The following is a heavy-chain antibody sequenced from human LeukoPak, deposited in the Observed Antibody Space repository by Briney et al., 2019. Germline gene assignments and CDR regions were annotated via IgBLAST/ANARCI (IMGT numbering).Heavy chain of an antibody. Sequence: GRSLRLSCTASGFTFGDYAMSWVRQAPGKGLEWVGFIRSKAYGGTTEYAASVKGRFTISRDDSKSIAYLQMNSLKTEDTAVYYCTRVTAPLHYYDSSGYYNWGQGTLVTVSS. D-gene: IGHD3-22*01. CDR3: TRVTAPLHYYDSSGYYN. V-gene: IGHV3-49*04. CDR1: GFTFGDYA. J-gene: IGHJ4*02. CDR2: IRSKAYGGTT.